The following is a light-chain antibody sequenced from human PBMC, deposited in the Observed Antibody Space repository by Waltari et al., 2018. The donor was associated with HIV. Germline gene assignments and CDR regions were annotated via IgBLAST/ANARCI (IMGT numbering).Light chain of an antibody. CDR1: SGGSGYR. V-gene: IGLV4-69*01. Sequence: QFVLTQAPSASASLGASAKLTCTLSSGGSGYRIACHHQQPETGPRYLMKLNSDCSHSTGDKIPDRFSGSSSRAERDLTISSLQSEDEADYDCQTWGSVIQVFGGVTMLTVL. CDR2: LNSDCSH. J-gene: IGLJ2*01. CDR3: QTWGSVIQV.